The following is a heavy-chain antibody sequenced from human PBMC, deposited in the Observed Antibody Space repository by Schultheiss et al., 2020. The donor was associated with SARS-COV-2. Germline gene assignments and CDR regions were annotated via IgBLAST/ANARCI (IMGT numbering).Heavy chain of an antibody. CDR2: IRDKAQSYTT. CDR1: GFTFSDHY. J-gene: IGHJ4*02. D-gene: IGHD3-22*01. CDR3: VTYNSRTYSFDY. Sequence: GGSLRLSCAASGFTFSDHYMEWVRQAPGKGLEWVGRIRDKAQSYTTEYAASVKGRFIISRDESKNSLYLQMNSLKTEDTAVYFCVTYNSRTYSFDYWGQGALVTVSS. V-gene: IGHV3-72*01.